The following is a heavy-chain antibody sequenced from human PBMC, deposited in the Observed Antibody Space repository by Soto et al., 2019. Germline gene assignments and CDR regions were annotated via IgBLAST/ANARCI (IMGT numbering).Heavy chain of an antibody. V-gene: IGHV1-69*13. CDR1: GGTFNSYI. CDR3: ARAFASNKYYFDS. D-gene: IGHD3-3*02. J-gene: IGHJ4*02. CDR2: IIPIFGSA. Sequence: SVKVSCKTSGGTFNSYIITWVRQAPGQGLEWMGGIIPIFGSADYAPKLQGRVTITADESTSTAYMELSSLRSEDTAVYYCARAFASNKYYFDSWGQGTQVTVSS.